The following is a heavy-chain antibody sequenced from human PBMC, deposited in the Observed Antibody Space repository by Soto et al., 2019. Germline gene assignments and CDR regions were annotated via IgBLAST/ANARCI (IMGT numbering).Heavy chain of an antibody. CDR2: IFSNDEK. Sequence: QVTVKESGPVLVKPTEPLTLTCTVSGFSLSNAELGVSWIRQPPGKALEWLAHIFSNDEKSYSTSLKSRLTISKDTSKSQVVLTMTNMDPVDTATYYCASTYTTSWYWFDPWGQGTLVTVSS. J-gene: IGHJ5*02. V-gene: IGHV2-26*04. D-gene: IGHD6-13*01. CDR1: GFSLSNAELG. CDR3: ASTYTTSWYWFDP.